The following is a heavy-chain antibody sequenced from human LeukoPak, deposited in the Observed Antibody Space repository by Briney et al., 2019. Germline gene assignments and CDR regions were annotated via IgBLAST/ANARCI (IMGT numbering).Heavy chain of an antibody. J-gene: IGHJ6*03. CDR1: GGTFSSYA. CDR3: ARGGGIVVVPAAIIPPVSYYYYMDV. Sequence: SVKVSCKASGGTFSSYAISWVRQAPGQGLEWMGGIIPIFCTANYAQKFQGRVTIPAAESTSTPHMELNSLISEDTAVYHCARGGGIVVVPAAIIPPVSYYYYMDVWGKGTTVTVSS. V-gene: IGHV1-69*01. D-gene: IGHD2-2*02. CDR2: IIPIFCTA.